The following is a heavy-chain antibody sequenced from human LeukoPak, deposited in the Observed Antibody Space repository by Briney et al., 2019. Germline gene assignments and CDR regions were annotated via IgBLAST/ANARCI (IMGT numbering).Heavy chain of an antibody. CDR1: GVTFSSYG. D-gene: IGHD5-12*01. CDR3: TTKVIRGNSGDDYDD. V-gene: IGHV3-30*03. J-gene: IGHJ4*02. CDR2: ISSDGNDK. Sequence: GGSLRLSCAASGVTFSSYGMHWVRQAPGKGLEWVALISSDGNDKLYGDSVKGRFTISRDDSKSTLYLQMNGLRAEDTAVYYRTTKVIRGNSGDDYDDWGQGTLVTVSS.